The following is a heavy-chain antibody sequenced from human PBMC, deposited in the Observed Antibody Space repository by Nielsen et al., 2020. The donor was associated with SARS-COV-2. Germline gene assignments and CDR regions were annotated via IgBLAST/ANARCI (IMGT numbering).Heavy chain of an antibody. CDR2: ISSGGGTT. D-gene: IGHD3-16*01. Sequence: GESLKISCSVSGFTFRNYAMSWVRQAPGTGLEWVSSISSGGGTTYYADSVKGRFSISRDNSNNRLFLQMNSLRVEDTAVYHCATGGMDWGQGTPVTVSS. V-gene: IGHV3-23*01. CDR3: ATGGMD. CDR1: GFTFRNYA. J-gene: IGHJ4*02.